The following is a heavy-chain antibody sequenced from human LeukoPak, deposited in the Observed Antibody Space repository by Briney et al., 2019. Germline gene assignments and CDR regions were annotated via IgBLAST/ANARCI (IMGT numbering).Heavy chain of an antibody. J-gene: IGHJ4*02. CDR3: ARAFGVVGATNPGY. CDR2: ISSSSSYI. Sequence: GGSLRLSCAASGFTFSSYSMNWVRQAPGKGLEWVSSISSSSSYIYYADSVKGRFTISRDNAKSSLYLQMNSLRAEDTAVYYCARAFGVVGATNPGYWGQGTLVTVSS. D-gene: IGHD1-26*01. CDR1: GFTFSSYS. V-gene: IGHV3-21*01.